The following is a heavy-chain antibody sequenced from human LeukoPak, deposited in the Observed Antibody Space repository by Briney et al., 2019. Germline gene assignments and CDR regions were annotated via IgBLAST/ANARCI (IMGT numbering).Heavy chain of an antibody. V-gene: IGHV3-30*18. J-gene: IGHJ4*02. CDR1: GFTFSSYG. D-gene: IGHD3-9*01. CDR3: AKLGFVLRYFDWLWGGAIHY. CDR2: ISYGGSNK. Sequence: GRSLRLSCAASGFTFSSYGMHWVRQAPGKGLEWVAVISYGGSNKYYADSVKGRFTISRDNSKNTLYLQMNSLRAEDTAVYYCAKLGFVLRYFDWLWGGAIHYWGQGTLVTVSS.